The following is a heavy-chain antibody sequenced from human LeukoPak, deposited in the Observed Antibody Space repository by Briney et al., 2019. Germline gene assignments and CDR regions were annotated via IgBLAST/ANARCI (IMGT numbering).Heavy chain of an antibody. CDR1: GFTFSDHY. Sequence: PGGSLRLSCAASGFTFSDHYMDWVRQAPGKGLEWVGRTRNKANSYTTEYAASVKGRFTISRDDSKNSLYLQMNSLKTEDTAVYYCRSAGLRGSTSYYYYMDVWGKGTTVTVSS. J-gene: IGHJ6*03. CDR3: RSAGLRGSTSYYYYMDV. D-gene: IGHD2-2*01. V-gene: IGHV3-72*01. CDR2: TRNKANSYTT.